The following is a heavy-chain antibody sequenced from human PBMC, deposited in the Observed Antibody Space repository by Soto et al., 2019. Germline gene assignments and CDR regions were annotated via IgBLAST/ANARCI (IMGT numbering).Heavy chain of an antibody. Sequence: GGSLRLSCAASGFTFSSYAMSWVRQAPGKGLEWVSAISGSGGSTYYADSVKGRFTISRDNSKNTLYLRMNSLRAEDTAVYYCAKASSWYPTYYYYGMDVWGQGTTVTVSS. CDR1: GFTFSSYA. CDR2: ISGSGGST. D-gene: IGHD6-13*01. V-gene: IGHV3-23*01. CDR3: AKASSWYPTYYYYGMDV. J-gene: IGHJ6*02.